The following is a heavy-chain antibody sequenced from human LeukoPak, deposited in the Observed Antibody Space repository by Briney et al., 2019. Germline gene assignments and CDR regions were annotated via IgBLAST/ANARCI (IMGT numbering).Heavy chain of an antibody. D-gene: IGHD1-14*01. J-gene: IGHJ4*02. Sequence: ASVKVSCKGTGYTFTNYGISWVRQAPGQGLGWMGWISAYNGNTNYAQKFQGRVTMTTDTSTSTAYMELRRLGSDDTAVYYCARDGVAGGYFGYWGQGTLVTVSS. CDR2: ISAYNGNT. CDR1: GYTFTNYG. V-gene: IGHV1-18*01. CDR3: ARDGVAGGYFGY.